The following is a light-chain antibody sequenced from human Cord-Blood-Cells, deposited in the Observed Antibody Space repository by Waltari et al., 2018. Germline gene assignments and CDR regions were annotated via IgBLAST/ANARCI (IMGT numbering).Light chain of an antibody. CDR2: GAS. J-gene: IGKJ4*01. V-gene: IGKV3-15*01. CDR1: QSVSSN. Sequence: EIVMTQSPATLSVFPGARATLSCRASQSVSSNLAWYQQKPGQAPRLLIYGASTSATGIPARFSGSGSGTEFTLTISSLQSEDFAVYYCQQYNNWPLTFGGGTKVEIK. CDR3: QQYNNWPLT.